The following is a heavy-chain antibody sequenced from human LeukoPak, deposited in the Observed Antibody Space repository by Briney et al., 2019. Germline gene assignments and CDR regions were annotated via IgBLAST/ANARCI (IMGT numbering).Heavy chain of an antibody. J-gene: IGHJ5*02. CDR3: ARGPNKSDGGNSGSAWFDP. D-gene: IGHD4-23*01. Sequence: WASVKVSCKASGYTFTTYDINWVRQATGQGLEWMGWMNPNSGNTGYAQKFQGRVTMTRNTSISTAYMELRSLRSEDTAVYYCARGPNKSDGGNSGSAWFDPWGQGTLVTVSS. CDR1: GYTFTTYD. V-gene: IGHV1-8*01. CDR2: MNPNSGNT.